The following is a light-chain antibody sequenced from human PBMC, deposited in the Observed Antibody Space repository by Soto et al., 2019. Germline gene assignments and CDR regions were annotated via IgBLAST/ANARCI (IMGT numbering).Light chain of an antibody. V-gene: IGLV2-14*01. CDR2: AVS. CDR1: SSDVGDYSY. CDR3: SSYTSINTWV. Sequence: QSVLTQPASVSGSPGQSITISCTGTSSDVGDYSYVSWYQQHPGKAPKVLIYAVSNRPSGVSNRFSGSKSGNTASLTISGLEAEDEADYYCSSYTSINTWVFGGGTKLTVL. J-gene: IGLJ3*02.